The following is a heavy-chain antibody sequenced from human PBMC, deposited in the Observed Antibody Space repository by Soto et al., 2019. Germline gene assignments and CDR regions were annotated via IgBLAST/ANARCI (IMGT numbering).Heavy chain of an antibody. Sequence: ASVKLSCTASGYTFTIYGISWVRQAPGQGLEWMGWISAYNGNTNYAQKLQGRVTMTTDTSTSTAYMELRSLRSDDTAVYYCASFVGSGSYYSYWGQGTLVTVSS. V-gene: IGHV1-18*01. D-gene: IGHD1-26*01. CDR3: ASFVGSGSYYSY. CDR2: ISAYNGNT. J-gene: IGHJ4*02. CDR1: GYTFTIYG.